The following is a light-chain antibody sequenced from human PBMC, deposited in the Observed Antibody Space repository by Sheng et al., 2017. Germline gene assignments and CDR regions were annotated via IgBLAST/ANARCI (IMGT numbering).Light chain of an antibody. CDR2: KSS. CDR1: QSINSW. CDR3: QQYKNYPYT. J-gene: IGKJ2*01. V-gene: IGKV1-5*03. Sequence: DIQMTQSPSTLSASVGDRVTITCRASQSINSWLAWYQQKPGKAPKLLIYKSSYLESGVPSRFSGSGSGTQFTLTISSLQPDDFATYYCQQYKNYPYTFAQGTKL.